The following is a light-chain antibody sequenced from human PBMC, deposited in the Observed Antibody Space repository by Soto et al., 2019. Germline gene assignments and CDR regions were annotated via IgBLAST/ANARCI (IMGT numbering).Light chain of an antibody. CDR2: GAS. J-gene: IGKJ2*01. CDR3: QQYGSSLIYT. V-gene: IGKV3-20*01. CDR1: QSVSSSY. Sequence: EIVLTQSPGTLSLSPGERATLSCRASQSVSSSYLAWYQQKPGQAPRLLIYGASSRATGIPDRFSGSGSGTDFTLTISRLEPEDFAVYYCQQYGSSLIYTFGQGTKREIK.